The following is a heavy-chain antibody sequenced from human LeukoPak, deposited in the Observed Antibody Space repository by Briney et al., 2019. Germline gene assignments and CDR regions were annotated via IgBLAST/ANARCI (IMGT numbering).Heavy chain of an antibody. CDR2: ISSSGSTI. J-gene: IGHJ3*02. CDR1: GFTFSSYE. CDR3: ARRGASTGAFDI. Sequence: GGSLRLSCAASGFTFSSYEMNWVRQAPGKGLEWVSYISSSGSTIYYADSVKGRFTISRDNAKNSLYLQMNSLRAEDTAVYYCARRGASTGAFDIWGQGTMVTVSS. D-gene: IGHD1-26*01. V-gene: IGHV3-48*03.